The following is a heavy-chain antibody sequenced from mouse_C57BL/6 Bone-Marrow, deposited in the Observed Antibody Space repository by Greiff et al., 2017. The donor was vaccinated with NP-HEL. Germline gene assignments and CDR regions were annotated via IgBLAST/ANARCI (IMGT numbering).Heavy chain of an antibody. CDR2: INSDGGST. Sequence: DVKLVESGGGLVQPGESLKLSCESNEYEFPSHDMSWVRKTPEKRLELVAAINSDGGSTYYPDTMERRFIIARDNTKKTLYLQMSSLRSEDTALYYCARHGGDGYDFAYWGQGTLVTVSA. D-gene: IGHD2-2*01. J-gene: IGHJ3*01. V-gene: IGHV5-2*01. CDR1: EYEFPSHD. CDR3: ARHGGDGYDFAY.